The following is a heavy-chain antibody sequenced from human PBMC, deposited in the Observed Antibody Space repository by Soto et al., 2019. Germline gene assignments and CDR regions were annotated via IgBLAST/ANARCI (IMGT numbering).Heavy chain of an antibody. J-gene: IGHJ6*02. D-gene: IGHD6-13*01. V-gene: IGHV4-39*01. CDR2: IYYSGST. CDR1: GGSISSSSYY. CDR3: AIVLGPTGSWEYYYYGMDV. Sequence: SETLSLTCTVSGGSISSSSYYWGWIRQPPGKGLEWIGSIYYSGSTYYNPSLKSRITISVDTSKNQLSLKLSSVTAADTAVYYCAIVLGPTGSWEYYYYGMDVWGQGTTVTVSS.